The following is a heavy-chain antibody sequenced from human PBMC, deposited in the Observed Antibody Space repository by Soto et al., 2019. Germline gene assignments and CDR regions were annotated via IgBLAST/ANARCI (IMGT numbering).Heavy chain of an antibody. CDR1: GFTFSSYA. CDR3: AKDSSKYPFGVVITLDY. V-gene: IGHV3-23*01. CDR2: SSGSGGST. D-gene: IGHD3-3*01. Sequence: PGGSLRLSCAASGFTFSSYAMSWVRQAPGKGLEWVSASSGSGGSTYYADSVKGRFTISRDNSKNTLYLQMNSLRAEDTAVYYCAKDSSKYPFGVVITLDYWGQGTLVTVSS. J-gene: IGHJ4*02.